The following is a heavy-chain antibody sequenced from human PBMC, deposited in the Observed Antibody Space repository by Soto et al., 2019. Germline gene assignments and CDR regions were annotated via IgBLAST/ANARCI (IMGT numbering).Heavy chain of an antibody. CDR3: ARVVGYRNWFDP. V-gene: IGHV1-18*01. D-gene: IGHD1-26*01. CDR2: MNPGSGDT. Sequence: ASVKVSCKASGYTFTNNYVSWVRQATGQGLEWMGWMNPGSGDTGYAQKLQGRVTMTTDTSTSTAYMELRSLRSDDTAVYYCARVVGYRNWFDPWGQGTLVTVSS. J-gene: IGHJ5*02. CDR1: GYTFTNNY.